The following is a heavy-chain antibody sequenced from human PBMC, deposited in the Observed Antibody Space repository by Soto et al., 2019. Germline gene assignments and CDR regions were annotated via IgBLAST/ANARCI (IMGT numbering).Heavy chain of an antibody. CDR3: TRIRGVTPSGWFDP. CDR1: GFTFGDYA. V-gene: IGHV3-49*03. CDR2: IRSKAYGGTT. D-gene: IGHD3-10*01. J-gene: IGHJ5*02. Sequence: GGSLRLSCTASGFTFGDYAMSWFRQAPGKGLEWVGFIRSKAYGGTTEYAASVKGRFTISRDDSKSIAYLQMNSLKTGDTAVYYCTRIRGVTPSGWFDPWGQGTLVTVSS.